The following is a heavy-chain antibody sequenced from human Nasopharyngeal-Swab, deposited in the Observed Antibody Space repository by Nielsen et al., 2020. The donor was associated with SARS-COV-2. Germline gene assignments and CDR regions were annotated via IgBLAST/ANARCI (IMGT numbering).Heavy chain of an antibody. CDR2: IKQDGSEE. V-gene: IGHV3-7*01. CDR1: GFSFVNYW. CDR3: ARVSRAISGDY. J-gene: IGHJ4*02. Sequence: GESLKISCAGPGFSFVNYWMSWVRQAPGKGLEWMANIKQDGSEEYYVDSVKGRFTISRDNAEKSLYLEMNSLRAEDTAVYYCARVSRAISGDYWGQGTLVTVSS. D-gene: IGHD1-20*01.